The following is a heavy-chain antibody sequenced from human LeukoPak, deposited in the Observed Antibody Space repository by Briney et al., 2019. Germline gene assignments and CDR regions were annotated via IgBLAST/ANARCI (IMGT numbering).Heavy chain of an antibody. D-gene: IGHD6-6*01. J-gene: IGHJ5*02. V-gene: IGHV4-39*07. CDR1: GGSINSSTYY. Sequence: PSETLSLTCSVSGGSINSSTYYWGWIRQPPGKGLEWIGSIYYSGSTYYNPSLKSRVTISVDTSKNQFSLKLSSVTAADTAVYYCAREGIAARNWFDPWGQGTLVTVSS. CDR2: IYYSGST. CDR3: AREGIAARNWFDP.